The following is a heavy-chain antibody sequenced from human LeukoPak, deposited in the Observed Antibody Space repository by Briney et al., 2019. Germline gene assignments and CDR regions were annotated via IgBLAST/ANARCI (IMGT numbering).Heavy chain of an antibody. V-gene: IGHV1-3*01. CDR2: INAGNGNT. J-gene: IGHJ4*02. CDR1: GYTFTSYA. Sequence: GASVKVSCKASGYTFTSYAMHWVRQAPGQRLEWMGWINAGNGNTKYSQKFQGRVTITRDTSASTAYMELSSLRFEDTAVYYCARDLGDHLYSLDYWGQGTLVTVSS. CDR3: ARDLGDHLYSLDY. D-gene: IGHD2-21*02.